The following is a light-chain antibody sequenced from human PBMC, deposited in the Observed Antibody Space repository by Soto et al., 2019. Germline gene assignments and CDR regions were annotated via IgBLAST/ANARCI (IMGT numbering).Light chain of an antibody. CDR2: KAS. V-gene: IGKV1-5*03. Sequence: DIQMTQSPSTLSASVGDRVTITCRASQSISSWLAWYQQKPGKAPKLLICKASSLESGVSSRFSGSGSGTEFTLTISSLQPDDFATYYCQQYNSYPWTFGQGTKVEIK. J-gene: IGKJ1*01. CDR1: QSISSW. CDR3: QQYNSYPWT.